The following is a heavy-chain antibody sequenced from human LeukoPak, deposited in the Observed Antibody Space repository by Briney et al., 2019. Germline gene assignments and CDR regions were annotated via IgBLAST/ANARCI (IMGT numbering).Heavy chain of an antibody. J-gene: IGHJ3*02. Sequence: PSETLSLTCAVYGGSFSGYYWSWIRQPPGKGLEWIGEINHSGSTNYNPSLKSRVTISVDTSKNQFSLKLSPVTAADTAVYYCARDWGDWGPHAFDIWGQGTMVTVSS. CDR2: INHSGST. D-gene: IGHD3-16*01. V-gene: IGHV4-34*01. CDR1: GGSFSGYY. CDR3: ARDWGDWGPHAFDI.